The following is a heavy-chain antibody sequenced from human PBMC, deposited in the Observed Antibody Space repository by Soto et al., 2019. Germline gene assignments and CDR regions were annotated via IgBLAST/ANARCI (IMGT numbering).Heavy chain of an antibody. CDR2: ISAYNGNT. CDR1: GYTFTSYG. V-gene: IGHV1-18*01. J-gene: IGHJ3*02. D-gene: IGHD3-3*01. Sequence: ASVKVSCKASGYTFTSYGISWVRQAPGQGLEWMGWISAYNGNTNYAQKHKGRVTMTTDTSTSTAYMELRSLRSDDTAVYYCARDRRAITIFGVVTPPDIWGQGTMVTVSS. CDR3: ARDRRAITIFGVVTPPDI.